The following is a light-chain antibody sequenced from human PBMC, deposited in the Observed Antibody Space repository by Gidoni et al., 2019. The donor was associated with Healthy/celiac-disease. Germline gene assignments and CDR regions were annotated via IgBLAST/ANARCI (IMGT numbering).Light chain of an antibody. Sequence: DIQMTQSPSSLSFSVGDRATLTCQASQVISNYLNWYQQKPGKAPRLLIYDASNLETGIPPRFSGSGSGTDFTFTISSLQPEDIATYYCQQYGNLPPATFGHGTKVDIK. CDR3: QQYGNLPPAT. CDR1: QVISNY. CDR2: DAS. V-gene: IGKV1-33*01. J-gene: IGKJ3*01.